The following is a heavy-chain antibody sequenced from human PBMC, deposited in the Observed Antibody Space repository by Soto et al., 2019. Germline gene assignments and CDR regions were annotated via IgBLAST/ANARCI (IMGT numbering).Heavy chain of an antibody. Sequence: EVQLVESGGGLVKPGGSLRLSCAASGFTFSTYTMNWVRQAPGKGLEWISSISSSSVYIYYADSVTGRVTISRDNAKNSLHLQMNSLGAGDTAVYYCARETGSYSCNDGLMDVWGQGTTVTVSS. CDR1: GFTFSTYT. D-gene: IGHD1-20*01. CDR3: ARETGSYSCNDGLMDV. CDR2: ISSSSVYI. V-gene: IGHV3-21*01. J-gene: IGHJ6*02.